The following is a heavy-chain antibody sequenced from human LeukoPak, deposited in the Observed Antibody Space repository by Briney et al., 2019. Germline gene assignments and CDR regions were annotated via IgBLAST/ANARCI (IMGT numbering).Heavy chain of an antibody. V-gene: IGHV3-48*04. CDR3: ARTGSRTRRWFGELLNTRPAYGMDV. Sequence: GGSLRLSCAASGFTFSTYGMTWVRQAPGKGLEWISYISSSSDSIKYADSVKGRFTSSRDNAKNSLYLQMNSLRAEDTAVYYCARTGSRTRRWFGELLNTRPAYGMDVWGQGTTVTVSS. D-gene: IGHD3-10*01. CDR2: ISSSSDSI. CDR1: GFTFSTYG. J-gene: IGHJ6*02.